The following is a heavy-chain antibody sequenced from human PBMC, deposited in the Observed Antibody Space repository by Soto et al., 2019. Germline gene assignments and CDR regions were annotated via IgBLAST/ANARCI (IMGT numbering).Heavy chain of an antibody. CDR3: ARGNYDFWSYYYYFDY. J-gene: IGHJ4*02. D-gene: IGHD3-3*01. V-gene: IGHV3-30-3*01. Sequence: LRLSCAASGFTFSSYAMHWVRQAPGKGLEWVAVISYDGSNKYYADSVKGRFTISRDNSKNTLYLQMNSLRAEDTAVYYCARGNYDFWSYYYYFDYWGQGTLVTVSS. CDR2: ISYDGSNK. CDR1: GFTFSSYA.